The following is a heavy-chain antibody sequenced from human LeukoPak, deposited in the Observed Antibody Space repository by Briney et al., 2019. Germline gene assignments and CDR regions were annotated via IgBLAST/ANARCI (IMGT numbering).Heavy chain of an antibody. Sequence: GGSLRLSCAASGFTFSDYDMSWIRQAPGKGLEGGSVIYSGGSTYYADSVKGRFTISRDNSKNTLYLQMNSLRAEDTAVYYCARDKSGSYWGQGTLVTVSS. CDR2: IYSGGST. V-gene: IGHV3-66*01. CDR3: ARDKSGSY. J-gene: IGHJ4*02. CDR1: GFTFSDYD. D-gene: IGHD1-26*01.